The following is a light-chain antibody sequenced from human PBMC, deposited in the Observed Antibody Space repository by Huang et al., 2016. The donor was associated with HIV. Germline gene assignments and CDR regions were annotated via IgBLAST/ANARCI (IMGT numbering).Light chain of an antibody. J-gene: IGKJ2*01. CDR3: HQYYSFPYT. Sequence: DIEMTQSPPSLSASVGDRVTVTCRASQGISNYLAWFQQKPGKAPKSLIQSASSLQSGVPSRFSGSGSGTDFTLTISGLQPDDSATYYCHQYYSFPYTFGQGTKLEIK. CDR1: QGISNY. V-gene: IGKV1-16*01. CDR2: SAS.